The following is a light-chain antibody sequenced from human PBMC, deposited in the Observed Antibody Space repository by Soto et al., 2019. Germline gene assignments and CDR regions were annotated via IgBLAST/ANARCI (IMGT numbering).Light chain of an antibody. J-gene: IGKJ1*01. V-gene: IGKV1-5*03. CDR2: KAS. CDR1: QSISSW. CDR3: QHYNTYPWT. Sequence: DIQMTQSPSTLSASVGDRVTVTCRASQSISSWLAWYQQKAGKAPKLLIYKASALESGVPSRFSGSGSGTEFTLTISSLEPEDFATYYCQHYNTYPWTFGQGIKVEIK.